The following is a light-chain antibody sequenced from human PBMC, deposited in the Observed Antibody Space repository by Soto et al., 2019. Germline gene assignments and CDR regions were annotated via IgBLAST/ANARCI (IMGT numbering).Light chain of an antibody. V-gene: IGKV1-5*03. CDR2: KAS. CDR1: QSISSW. Sequence: DIQMTQSPSTMSASVGDRVTITYRASQSISSWLAWYQQKPGKAPKLLIYKASSLESGVPSRFSGSGSGTEFTLTISSLQPDDFATYYCQQYNSYSTFGQGTRLEN. J-gene: IGKJ5*01. CDR3: QQYNSYST.